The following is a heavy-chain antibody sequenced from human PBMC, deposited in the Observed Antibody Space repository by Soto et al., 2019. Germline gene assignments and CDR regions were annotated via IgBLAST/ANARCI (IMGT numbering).Heavy chain of an antibody. CDR3: ANSLPRSSSWKVDY. CDR2: ISGSGGST. CDR1: GFIFSSYA. J-gene: IGHJ4*02. Sequence: PGGSLRLSCAASGFIFSSYAMSWVRQAPGKGLEWVSAISGSGGSTYYADSVKGRFTISRDNSKNTLYLQMNSLRAEDTAVYYCANSLPRSSSWKVDYWGQGTLVTVSS. V-gene: IGHV3-23*01. D-gene: IGHD6-13*01.